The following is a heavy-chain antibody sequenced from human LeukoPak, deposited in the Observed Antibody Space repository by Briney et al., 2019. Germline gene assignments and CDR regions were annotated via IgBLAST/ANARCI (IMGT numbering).Heavy chain of an antibody. V-gene: IGHV3-15*01. Sequence: PGGSLRLSCAASGFTFSNAWVSWVRQAPGKGLEWVGRIKSKTDGGTTDYAAPVKGRFTISRDDSKNTLYLQMNSLKTEDTAVYYCTTPPSCGGDCYPYYYYGMDVWGQGTTVTVSS. D-gene: IGHD2-21*02. CDR2: IKSKTDGGTT. CDR1: GFTFSNAW. CDR3: TTPPSCGGDCYPYYYYGMDV. J-gene: IGHJ6*02.